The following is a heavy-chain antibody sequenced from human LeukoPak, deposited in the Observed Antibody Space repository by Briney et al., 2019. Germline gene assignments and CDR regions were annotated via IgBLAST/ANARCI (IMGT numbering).Heavy chain of an antibody. D-gene: IGHD6-19*01. CDR1: GFPFSSYS. J-gene: IGHJ5*02. Sequence: PGGPLRLSCAASGFPFSSYSMNWLRQAPGKGLEWVSSISSSSSYIYYADSVKGRFTISRDNAKNSLYLQMNSLRAEDTAVYYCARVNRVAGTGNWFDPWGQGTLVTVSS. V-gene: IGHV3-21*01. CDR2: ISSSSSYI. CDR3: ARVNRVAGTGNWFDP.